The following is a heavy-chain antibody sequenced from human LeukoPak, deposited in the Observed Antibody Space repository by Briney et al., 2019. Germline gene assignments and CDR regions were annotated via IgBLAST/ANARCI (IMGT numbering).Heavy chain of an antibody. CDR3: IRGGIQVSGIDAFDI. J-gene: IGHJ3*02. D-gene: IGHD5/OR15-5a*01. V-gene: IGHV3-13*01. CDR1: GFTFSSYD. Sequence: PGGSLRLSCAASGFTFSSYDMHWVRQAPGRGLECVSAIGSAGDTYYPDSVKGRFTISRENAKNSMYLQMNSLKDGDTAVYYCIRGGIQVSGIDAFDIWGQGTMVTVSS. CDR2: IGSAGDT.